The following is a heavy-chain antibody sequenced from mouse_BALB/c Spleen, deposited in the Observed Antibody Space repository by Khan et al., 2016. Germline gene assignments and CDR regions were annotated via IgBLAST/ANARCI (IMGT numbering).Heavy chain of an antibody. CDR2: IDPADDNT. CDR1: GFNIKDTY. D-gene: IGHD2-4*01. V-gene: IGHV14-3*02. CDR3: ARGVYDYGFAY. J-gene: IGHJ3*01. Sequence: VQLQQPGAELVKPGASVKLSCTVSGFNIKDTYIHWVKQRPEQGLEWIGRIDPADDNTRYDPKFQGKATITADTSSNTAYLQLSSLTSEDTAVCYCARGVYDYGFAYWGQGTLVTVSA.